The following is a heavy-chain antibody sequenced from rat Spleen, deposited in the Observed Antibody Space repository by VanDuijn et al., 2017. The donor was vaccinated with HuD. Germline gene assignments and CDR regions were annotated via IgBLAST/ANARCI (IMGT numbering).Heavy chain of an antibody. Sequence: EVQLVETGGGLVQPGRSLKLSCAASGFTFTNYDMAWVRQVPTKGLEWVASISPGGGSTYYRDSVKGRFTISRDNARSTLYLQMDSLRSEDTATYYCTTDRLGADYFDYWGQGVMVTVSS. CDR1: GFTFTNYD. J-gene: IGHJ2*01. CDR2: ISPGGGST. V-gene: IGHV5-27*01. CDR3: TTDRLGADYFDY. D-gene: IGHD5-1*01.